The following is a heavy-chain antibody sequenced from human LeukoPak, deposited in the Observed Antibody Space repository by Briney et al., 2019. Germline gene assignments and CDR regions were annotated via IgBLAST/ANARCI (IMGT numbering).Heavy chain of an antibody. CDR1: GGTFSSYA. V-gene: IGHV1-69*06. CDR2: IIPIFGTA. J-gene: IGHJ4*02. CDR3: AKFYGPYSSSDLFDS. Sequence: SVKVSCKASGGTFSSYAISWVRQAPGQGLEWMGGIIPIFGTANYAQKFQGRVTITADKSTSTAYMELSSLRAEDTAMYYCAKFYGPYSSSDLFDSWGQGTRVIVSS. D-gene: IGHD6-6*01.